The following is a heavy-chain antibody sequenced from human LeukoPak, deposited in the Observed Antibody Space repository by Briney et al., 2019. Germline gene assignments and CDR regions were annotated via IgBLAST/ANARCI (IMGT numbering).Heavy chain of an antibody. D-gene: IGHD2-2*01. CDR2: INPNSGGT. CDR3: ARFTYCSSTSCYPFDY. V-gene: IGHV1-2*06. CDR1: GYTFTGYY. J-gene: IGHJ4*02. Sequence: ASVKVSCKASGYTFTGYYMHWVRQAPGQGLEWMGRINPNSGGTNYAQKFQGRVTMNRDTSISTAYMELSRLRSDDTAVYYCARFTYCSSTSCYPFDYWGQGTLVTVSS.